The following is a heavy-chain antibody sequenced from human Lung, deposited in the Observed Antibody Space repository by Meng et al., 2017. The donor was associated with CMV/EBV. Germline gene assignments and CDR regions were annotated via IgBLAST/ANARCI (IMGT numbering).Heavy chain of an antibody. Sequence: GESLKISCAASGFTFSNYWMTWLRQAPGRGLELVAHIKEGGSEKYFVGSVKGRFTISRDNAKNSLYLQMNSLRAEDTAVYYCARDPFIKAFDIWGQGTMVXVSS. CDR3: ARDPFIKAFDI. J-gene: IGHJ3*02. CDR2: IKEGGSEK. CDR1: GFTFSNYW. V-gene: IGHV3-7*01.